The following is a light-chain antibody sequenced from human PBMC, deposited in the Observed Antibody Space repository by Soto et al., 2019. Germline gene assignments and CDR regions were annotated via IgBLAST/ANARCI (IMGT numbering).Light chain of an antibody. CDR1: QTLDTY. V-gene: IGKV1-39*01. J-gene: IGKJ2*01. CDR2: AAS. CDR3: QQSFSKFLYT. Sequence: DIQMNQSPTSLSASVGDRVTITCRASQTLDTYLNWFQQGPGQGPKLLIYAASELQSGVPSRFSGSGSGTDFTLTISSLQPEDFATYYCQQSFSKFLYTFGQGTKLEIK.